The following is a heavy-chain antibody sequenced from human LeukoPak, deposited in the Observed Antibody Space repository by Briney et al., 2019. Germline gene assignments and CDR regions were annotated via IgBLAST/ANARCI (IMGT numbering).Heavy chain of an antibody. D-gene: IGHD3-9*01. CDR2: ISYDGSNK. CDR3: ARGSPHTYYDILTGYPEYYFDY. J-gene: IGHJ4*02. CDR1: GFTFSSYA. Sequence: SAGSLRLSCAASGFTFSSYAMHWVRQAPGKGLEWVAVISYDGSNKYYADSVKGRFTISRDNSKNTLYLQMNSLRAEDTAVYYCARGSPHTYYDILTGYPEYYFDYWGQGTLVTVSS. V-gene: IGHV3-30-3*01.